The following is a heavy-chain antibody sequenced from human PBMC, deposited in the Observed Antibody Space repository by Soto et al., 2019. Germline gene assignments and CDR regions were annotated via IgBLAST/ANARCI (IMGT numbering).Heavy chain of an antibody. CDR3: ARGKGYCSGGSCYSAP. CDR2: MNPNSGNT. J-gene: IGHJ5*02. D-gene: IGHD2-15*01. V-gene: IGHV1-8*01. Sequence: ASVKVSCKASGYTFTSYDINWVRQATGQGLEWMGWMNPNSGNTGYAQKFQGRVTMTRNTSISTAYMELSSLRSEDTAVYYCARGKGYCSGGSCYSAPWGQGTLVTVSS. CDR1: GYTFTSYD.